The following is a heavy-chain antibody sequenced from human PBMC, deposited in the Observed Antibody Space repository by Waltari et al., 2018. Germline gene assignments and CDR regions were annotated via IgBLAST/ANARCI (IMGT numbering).Heavy chain of an antibody. CDR3: ARASISRDTGNTFDS. J-gene: IGHJ4*02. D-gene: IGHD5-18*01. CDR2: MSGDGAGT. V-gene: IGHV3-74*01. CDR1: GFTFSSFW. Sequence: EVHLVESGGGLVRPGGSLRLSCAASGFTFSSFWMHWVRQAPGKGPQLGARMSGDGAGTHYADSVRGRFTISRDNANNMVYLQMNSLSDDDTATYFCARASISRDTGNTFDSWGQGNLVTVSS.